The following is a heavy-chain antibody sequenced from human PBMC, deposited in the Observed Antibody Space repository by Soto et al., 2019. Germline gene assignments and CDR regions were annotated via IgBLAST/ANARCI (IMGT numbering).Heavy chain of an antibody. Sequence: QVQLVESGGGLVQPGGSLRLSCAASGFTFSDYYMSWIRQAPGKGLEWVSYISSSGSTIYYADSVKGRFTISRDNAKNSLYLQMNSLRAEDTAVYYCAREYSSSSDYYYYMDVWGKGTTVTVSS. V-gene: IGHV3-11*01. J-gene: IGHJ6*03. CDR3: AREYSSSSDYYYYMDV. D-gene: IGHD6-6*01. CDR2: ISSSGSTI. CDR1: GFTFSDYY.